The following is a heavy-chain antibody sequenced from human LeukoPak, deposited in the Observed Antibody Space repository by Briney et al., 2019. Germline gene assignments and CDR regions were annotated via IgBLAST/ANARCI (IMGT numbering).Heavy chain of an antibody. CDR1: GGSIRSYY. CDR3: AREHRDYSDSSGFYGTDY. Sequence: SETLSLTCTVSGGSIRSYYWSWSRQPAGKGLEWIGRLYPSGSTNYNPSLKSRVTMSVDTSKNQFSLKLSSVTAADTAVYFCAREHRDYSDSSGFYGTDYWGQGTLVTVSS. CDR2: LYPSGST. J-gene: IGHJ4*02. V-gene: IGHV4-4*07. D-gene: IGHD3-22*01.